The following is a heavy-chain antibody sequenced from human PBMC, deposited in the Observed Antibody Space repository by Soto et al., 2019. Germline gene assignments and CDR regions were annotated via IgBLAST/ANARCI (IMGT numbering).Heavy chain of an antibody. Sequence: QVQLVQSGAEVKKPGASVKVSCKASGYTFSTYGVSWLRQAPGQGLEWMGWISAYNGNTHYTQRLQGRVSMTTDTSTSTAYMELRSLRSDDTAVYYCARDSVYCGGGSCYPFDYWGQGTLVTVSS. J-gene: IGHJ4*02. CDR1: GYTFSTYG. CDR2: ISAYNGNT. CDR3: ARDSVYCGGGSCYPFDY. D-gene: IGHD2-15*01. V-gene: IGHV1-18*01.